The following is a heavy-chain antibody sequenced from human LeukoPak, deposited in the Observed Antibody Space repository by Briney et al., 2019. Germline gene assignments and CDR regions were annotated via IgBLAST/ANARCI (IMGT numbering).Heavy chain of an antibody. CDR1: GFTFGDYA. D-gene: IGHD3-22*01. CDR3: TRDFYYDSSGHKGDDAFES. V-gene: IGHV3-49*04. Sequence: PGRSLRLSCTASGFTFGDYAMTWVRQAPGKGLEWIGFIRTKANGDTTECAASVRGRFTISRDDSKSIAYLQMNSLTTEDTAVYYCTRDFYYDSSGHKGDDAFESWGQGTMVTVSS. J-gene: IGHJ3*02. CDR2: IRTKANGDTT.